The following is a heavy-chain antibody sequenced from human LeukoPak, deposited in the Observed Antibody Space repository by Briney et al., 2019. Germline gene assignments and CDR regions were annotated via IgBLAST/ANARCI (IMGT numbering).Heavy chain of an antibody. D-gene: IGHD1-14*01. CDR2: IYFRGST. CDR3: TSSASPDY. J-gene: IGHJ4*02. V-gene: IGHV4-30-4*08. Sequence: PSQTLSLTCTVSGVSVGSGDYFWSWTRHPPRKGLEWIGYIYFRGSTDSNPSLESRGTVSIDTSKNQFSLKLRSITAADTAVYYCTSSASPDYWGQGLLVTVSS. CDR1: GVSVGSGDYF.